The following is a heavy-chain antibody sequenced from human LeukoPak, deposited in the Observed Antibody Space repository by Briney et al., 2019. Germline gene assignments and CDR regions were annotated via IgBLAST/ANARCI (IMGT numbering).Heavy chain of an antibody. Sequence: GGSLRLSCAASGFTFDDYGMSWVRQAPGKGLEWVSGINWNGGSIGYADSVKGRFTISRDNAKKSLYLQMKSLRAEDTALYYCARDCTSTTCYARGDYWGRGTLVTVSS. CDR3: ARDCTSTTCYARGDY. J-gene: IGHJ4*02. V-gene: IGHV3-20*04. CDR1: GFTFDDYG. D-gene: IGHD2-2*01. CDR2: INWNGGSI.